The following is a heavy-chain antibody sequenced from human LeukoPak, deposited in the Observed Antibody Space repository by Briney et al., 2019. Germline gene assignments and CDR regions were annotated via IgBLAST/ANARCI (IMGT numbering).Heavy chain of an antibody. CDR3: ARESDLIVGATRDAFDI. Sequence: GGSLRLSCAASGFTFTDYAMTWARQAPGKGLEWVSAISSSGSDTYYADSVKGRFTISRDNAKNSLYLQMNSLRAEDTAVYYCARESDLIVGATRDAFDIWGQGTMVTVSS. D-gene: IGHD1-26*01. CDR2: ISSSGSDT. J-gene: IGHJ3*02. V-gene: IGHV3-21*01. CDR1: GFTFTDYA.